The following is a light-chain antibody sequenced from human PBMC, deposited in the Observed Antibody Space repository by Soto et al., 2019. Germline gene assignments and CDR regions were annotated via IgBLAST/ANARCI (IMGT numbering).Light chain of an antibody. CDR1: QSISRW. CDR3: QQYNTYST. J-gene: IGKJ5*01. V-gene: IGKV1-5*01. Sequence: DIKMTQCSTTLTASVGDRVTITCRASQSISRWLAWYQQKPGKAPQALIYDASSLKSGVPSRFIVNGSGTVFTLTISSLTPDDFATDDCQQYNTYSTFGQGTRLEIK. CDR2: DAS.